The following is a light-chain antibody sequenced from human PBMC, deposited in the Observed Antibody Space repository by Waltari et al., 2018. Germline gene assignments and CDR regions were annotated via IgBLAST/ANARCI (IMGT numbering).Light chain of an antibody. CDR3: QKYVSLPAT. CDR2: DAS. V-gene: IGKV3-20*01. Sequence: DIVLTQSPGTLSLSPGERATLSSRASQSVSRSLAWYQQKPGQAPRLLIYDASSRATGIPDRFSGSGSGTDFSLTISRLEPEDFAVYYCQKYVSLPATFGQGTKVEIK. CDR1: QSVSRS. J-gene: IGKJ1*01.